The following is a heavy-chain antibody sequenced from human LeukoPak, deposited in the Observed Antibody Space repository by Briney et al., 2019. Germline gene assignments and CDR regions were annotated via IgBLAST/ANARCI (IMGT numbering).Heavy chain of an antibody. J-gene: IGHJ4*02. CDR2: IYYSGST. CDR3: ARGYSSGWYYFDY. CDR1: GGSISSYY. D-gene: IGHD6-19*01. V-gene: IGHV4-59*01. Sequence: PSETLSLTCTASGGSISSYYWSWIRQPPGKGLEWIGYIYYSGSTNYNPSLKSRVTISVDTSKNQFSLKLSSVNAADTAVYYCARGYSSGWYYFDYWGQGTLVTVSS.